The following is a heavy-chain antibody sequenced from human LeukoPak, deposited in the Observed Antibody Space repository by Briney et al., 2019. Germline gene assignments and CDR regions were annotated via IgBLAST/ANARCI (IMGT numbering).Heavy chain of an antibody. CDR3: TTEVLNGDLRFDY. CDR2: ISYNGGYI. V-gene: IGHV3-33*08. Sequence: GGSLRLSCAASGFTFSSYAMSWVRQAPGKGLEWVAVISYNGGYIHYEDSVKGRFTISRDDSKNTLSLQMSGLRAEDTALYYCTTEVLNGDLRFDYWGQGTLVTVSS. J-gene: IGHJ4*02. CDR1: GFTFSSYA. D-gene: IGHD4-17*01.